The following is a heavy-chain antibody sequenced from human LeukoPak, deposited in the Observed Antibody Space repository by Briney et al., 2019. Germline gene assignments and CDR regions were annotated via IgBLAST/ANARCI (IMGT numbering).Heavy chain of an antibody. Sequence: GGSLRLSCAASGFTFSSYSMNWVRQAPGKGLEWVSSISSSSSYIYYADSVKGRFTISRDNAKNSLYLQMNSLRAEDTAVYYCARSMAGNAFDIWGQGTMVTVSS. J-gene: IGHJ3*02. CDR2: ISSSSSYI. CDR1: GFTFSSYS. D-gene: IGHD6-19*01. CDR3: ARSMAGNAFDI. V-gene: IGHV3-21*01.